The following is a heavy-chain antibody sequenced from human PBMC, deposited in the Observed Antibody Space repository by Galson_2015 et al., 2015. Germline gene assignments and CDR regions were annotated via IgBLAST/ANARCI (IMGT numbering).Heavy chain of an antibody. V-gene: IGHV3-43*01. CDR3: AKGRGDRGFHIHS. D-gene: IGHD2-21*01. Sequence: SLRLSCAASGFTFEDFTMHWARQAPGKGLEWVSLISWDGGDIYYADSVKRRFTISSDNSKNSLYLQMKGLRTEDTALYYCAKGRGDRGFHIHSWGQGTPVAVSS. CDR1: GFTFEDFT. J-gene: IGHJ4*02. CDR2: ISWDGGDI.